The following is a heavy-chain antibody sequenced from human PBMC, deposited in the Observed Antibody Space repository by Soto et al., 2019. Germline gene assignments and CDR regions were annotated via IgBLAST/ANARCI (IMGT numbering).Heavy chain of an antibody. CDR1: GGTFSSYT. CDR2: IIPILGIA. J-gene: IGHJ3*02. V-gene: IGHV1-69*02. Sequence: QVQLVQSGAEVKKPGSSVKVSCKASGGTFSSYTISWVRQAPGQGLEWMGRIIPILGIANYAQKFQGRVTITADKTKSTAYMELSSLRSEDTAVYYCARRNISGVVAWGDDAFDIWGQGTMVTVSS. D-gene: IGHD2-15*01. CDR3: ARRNISGVVAWGDDAFDI.